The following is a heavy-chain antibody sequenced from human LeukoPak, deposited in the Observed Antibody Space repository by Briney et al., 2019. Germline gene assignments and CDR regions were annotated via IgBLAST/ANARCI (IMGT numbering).Heavy chain of an antibody. CDR3: ARFHTVGAAIPGTRGAFDI. CDR2: IYYTGTT. CDR1: GGSITDTNYY. Sequence: SSETLSLTCSVSGGSITDTNYYWAWIRQPPGKGLEWIANIYYTGTTYYNPSLKSRVTISVDTSKNHFSLKLSSVTAADTAVYYCARFHTVGAAIPGTRGAFDIWGQGTMVTVSS. D-gene: IGHD4-23*01. V-gene: IGHV4-39*02. J-gene: IGHJ3*02.